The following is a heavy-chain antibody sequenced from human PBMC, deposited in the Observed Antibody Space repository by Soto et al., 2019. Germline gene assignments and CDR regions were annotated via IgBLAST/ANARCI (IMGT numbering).Heavy chain of an antibody. CDR1: GYTFTSYD. CDR3: AKKHCSSTSCYPLYYYYYGMDV. Sequence: ASVNVSCKASGYTFTSYDINWVRQATGQGLEWMGWMNPNSGNTGYAQKFQGRVTMTRNTSISTAYMELSSLRAEDTAVYYCAKKHCSSTSCYPLYYYYYGMDVWGQGTTVTVSS. V-gene: IGHV1-8*01. J-gene: IGHJ6*02. D-gene: IGHD2-2*01. CDR2: MNPNSGNT.